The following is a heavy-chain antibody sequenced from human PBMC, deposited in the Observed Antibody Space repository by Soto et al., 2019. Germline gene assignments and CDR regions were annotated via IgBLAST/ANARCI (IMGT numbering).Heavy chain of an antibody. J-gene: IGHJ4*01. CDR3: ARGTSPRTYCSGGSCYYIDF. Sequence: EVQLVESGGGLIQPGGSLRLSCAASGFALSDNWMHWVRQAPGKGLMWVSRINTDGKSTNYADSVKGRFTISRDIGKNKLFLQMNDLRAEDTAGDYCARGTSPRTYCSGGSCYYIDFWGHGTLVAVSS. CDR1: GFALSDNW. CDR2: INTDGKST. D-gene: IGHD2-15*01. V-gene: IGHV3-74*01.